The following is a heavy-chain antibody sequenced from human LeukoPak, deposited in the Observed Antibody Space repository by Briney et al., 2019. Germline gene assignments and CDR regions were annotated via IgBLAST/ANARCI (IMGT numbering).Heavy chain of an antibody. CDR1: GYTFSSHH. CDR2: IIPNSGRT. J-gene: IGHJ4*02. V-gene: IGHV1-8*01. CDR3: ARGPVPAPRRGIYFDY. D-gene: IGHD2-2*01. Sequence: ASVRVSCKASGYTFSSHHIYWLRQAPGQGLEWLGWIIPNSGRTFYAETFEGRLSITSDTSTSSTYMDLASLAADDTAVYYCARGPVPAPRRGIYFDYWGQGSLITVSS.